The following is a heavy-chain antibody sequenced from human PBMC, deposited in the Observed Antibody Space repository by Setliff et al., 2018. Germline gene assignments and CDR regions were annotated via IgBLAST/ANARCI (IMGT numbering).Heavy chain of an antibody. V-gene: IGHV4-59*08. CDR1: GGSIGPYY. Sequence: PSETLSLTCSVSGGSIGPYYWIWIWQSPGKGLEWIGYIFYSGSARYSPSLESRVTMSVDTSKNQISLKLTSVTAADTAVYYCARQDRFYDRSVFVEYFQHWGQGALVTVSS. CDR3: ARQDRFYDRSVFVEYFQH. J-gene: IGHJ1*01. D-gene: IGHD3-22*01. CDR2: IFYSGSA.